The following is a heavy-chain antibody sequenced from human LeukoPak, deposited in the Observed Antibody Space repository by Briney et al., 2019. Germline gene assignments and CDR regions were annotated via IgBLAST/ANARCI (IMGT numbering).Heavy chain of an antibody. CDR2: ISGSGGST. D-gene: IGHD3-10*01. Sequence: PGGSLRLSCAASGFTFSSYAMSWVRQAPGKGLEWVSAISGSGGSTYYADSVKGRFTISRDNSKNTLYLQMNSLRAEDTAVYYCARDGYYYGSGDSDYWGQGTLVTVSS. CDR1: GFTFSSYA. CDR3: ARDGYYYGSGDSDY. V-gene: IGHV3-23*01. J-gene: IGHJ4*02.